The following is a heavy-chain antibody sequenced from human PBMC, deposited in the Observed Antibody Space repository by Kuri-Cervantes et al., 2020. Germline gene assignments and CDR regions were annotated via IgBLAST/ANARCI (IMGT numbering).Heavy chain of an antibody. CDR1: GFTFDDYA. D-gene: IGHD3-10*01. V-gene: IGHV3-21*04. J-gene: IGHJ5*02. CDR2: ISSSSTYI. CDR3: AKDPSRFGELSPWFDP. Sequence: GESLKISCAASGFTFDDYAMHWVRQAPGKGLEWVSSISSSSTYIYYADSVKGRFTISRDNAENSLYLQMNSLRAEDTALYYCAKDPSRFGELSPWFDPWGQGTLVTVSS.